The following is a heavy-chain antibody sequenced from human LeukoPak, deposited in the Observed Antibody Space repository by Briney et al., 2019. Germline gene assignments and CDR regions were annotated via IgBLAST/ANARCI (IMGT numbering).Heavy chain of an antibody. CDR1: GYTFTSYY. D-gene: IGHD2-2*01. V-gene: IGHV1-46*01. CDR3: ARAQKLSSTSPKAFDP. J-gene: IGHJ5*02. CDR2: INPSGGST. Sequence: ASVKVSCKASGYTFTSYYMHWVRQAPGQGLEWMGIINPSGGSTSYAQKFQGRVTMTRDTSTSTVYMELSSLRSEGTAVYYCARAQKLSSTSPKAFDPWGQGTLVTVSS.